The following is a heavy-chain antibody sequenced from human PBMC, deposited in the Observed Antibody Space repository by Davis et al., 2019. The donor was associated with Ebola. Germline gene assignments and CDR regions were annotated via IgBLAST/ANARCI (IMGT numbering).Heavy chain of an antibody. V-gene: IGHV3-30*18. CDR2: MSYHGSHT. CDR3: AKEYCPDSGPYCTYFDV. CDR1: AFSFGTYG. Sequence: GESLKISCAAFAFSFGTYGMHWVRQAPGKGLEWVASMSYHGSHTSYIDSVKGRFTVYRDNSKNTLYLQMNSLRPEDTAVYFCAKEYCPDSGPYCTYFDVWGQGTQVTVSS. J-gene: IGHJ4*02. D-gene: IGHD3-10*01.